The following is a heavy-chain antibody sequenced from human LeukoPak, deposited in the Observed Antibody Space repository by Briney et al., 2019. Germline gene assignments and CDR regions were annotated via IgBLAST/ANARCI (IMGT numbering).Heavy chain of an antibody. J-gene: IGHJ5*02. V-gene: IGHV4-39*07. CDR1: GGSISSSSYY. CDR3: ARGYSFDP. Sequence: IPSETLSLTCTVSGGSISSSSYYWGWIRQPPGKGLEWIGSIYYSGSTYYNPSLKSRVTISVDTSKNQFSLRMSSVTAADTAVYYCARGYSFDPWGQGTLVTVSS. CDR2: IYYSGST. D-gene: IGHD1-14*01.